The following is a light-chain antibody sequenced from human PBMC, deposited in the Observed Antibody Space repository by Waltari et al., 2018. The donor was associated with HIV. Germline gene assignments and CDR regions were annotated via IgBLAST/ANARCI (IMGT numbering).Light chain of an antibody. V-gene: IGKV3-15*01. CDR1: QSVGTS. Sequence: ETVMTQSPATLSVSPGERAILSCRASQSVGTSVAGYQQRPGQAPRLLISAASTRATGVPARFSGSGSGTEFTLTISSLQSEDFVVYYCQQYSDWPPGFTFGQGTKLDIK. CDR2: AAS. CDR3: QQYSDWPPGFT. J-gene: IGKJ2*01.